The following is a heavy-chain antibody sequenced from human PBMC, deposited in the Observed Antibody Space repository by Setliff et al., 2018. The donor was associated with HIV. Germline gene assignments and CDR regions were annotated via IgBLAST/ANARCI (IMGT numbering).Heavy chain of an antibody. CDR3: ARGYDYVWGSYRLPYYFDY. D-gene: IGHD3-16*02. Sequence: ETLSLTCAVYGGSFSGYYWSWIRQPPGKGLEWIGEINHSGSTNYNPSLKSRVTISVDTSKDQFSLKLSSVTAADTAVYYCARGYDYVWGSYRLPYYFDYWGQGTLVTVSS. V-gene: IGHV4-34*01. CDR2: INHSGST. CDR1: GGSFSGYY. J-gene: IGHJ4*02.